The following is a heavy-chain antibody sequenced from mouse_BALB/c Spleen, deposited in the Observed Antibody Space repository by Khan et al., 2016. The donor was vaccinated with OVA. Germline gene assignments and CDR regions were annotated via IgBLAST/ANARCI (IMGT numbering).Heavy chain of an antibody. Sequence: QVQLKESGPGLVAPSQSLSITCTVSGFSLSNYGVHWVRQPPGKGLEWLGVIWTGGITNYNSALMSRLSISKDNSKSQVFLKMYRLQTDDTAIYYCARSDDYDVGGFAYWGQGTLVTVSS. D-gene: IGHD2-4*01. CDR2: IWTGGIT. CDR1: GFSLSNYG. J-gene: IGHJ3*01. CDR3: ARSDDYDVGGFAY. V-gene: IGHV2-9*02.